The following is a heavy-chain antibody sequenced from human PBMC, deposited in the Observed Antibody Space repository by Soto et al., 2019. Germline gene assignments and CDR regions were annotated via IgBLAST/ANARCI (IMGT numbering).Heavy chain of an antibody. CDR1: GFTFRSFT. Sequence: EVQLVESGGGLVKPGGSLRLCCAASGFTFRSFTMNWVRQAPGKGLEWVSTISSNSAYIYYTDALRGRFTISRDNAKNSLHLQMNSLRAEDTAVYYCTRDASRDSSARGWFDPWGPGTLVTVSS. V-gene: IGHV3-21*02. CDR2: ISSNSAYI. D-gene: IGHD6-13*01. J-gene: IGHJ5*02. CDR3: TRDASRDSSARGWFDP.